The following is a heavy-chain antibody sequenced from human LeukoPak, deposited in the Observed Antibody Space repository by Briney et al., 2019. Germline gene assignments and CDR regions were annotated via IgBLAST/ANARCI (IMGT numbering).Heavy chain of an antibody. Sequence: GGSLRLSCAASGFTFSSYAMSWVRQAPGKGLEWVSVISGSGGSAYYADSVKGRFTISRDNSKNTLYLQMNSLRAEDTAVYYCAKRPLVGATTFDYWGQGTLVTVSS. CDR2: ISGSGGSA. CDR3: AKRPLVGATTFDY. V-gene: IGHV3-23*01. J-gene: IGHJ4*02. CDR1: GFTFSSYA. D-gene: IGHD1-26*01.